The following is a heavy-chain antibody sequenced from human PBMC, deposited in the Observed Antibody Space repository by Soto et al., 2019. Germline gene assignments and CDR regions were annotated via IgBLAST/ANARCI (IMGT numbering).Heavy chain of an antibody. CDR2: IIPSFGTA. CDR3: ASNQRITMVRGAYNWFDP. J-gene: IGHJ5*02. D-gene: IGHD3-10*01. Sequence: QVQLVQSGAEVKKPGSSVKVSCKASGGTFSSYAISWVRQAPGQGLEWMGGIIPSFGTANYAQKFQGRVTVTPDESTSTAYMELSSLRSEDTAVYYCASNQRITMVRGAYNWFDPWGQGTLVTVSS. V-gene: IGHV1-69*01. CDR1: GGTFSSYA.